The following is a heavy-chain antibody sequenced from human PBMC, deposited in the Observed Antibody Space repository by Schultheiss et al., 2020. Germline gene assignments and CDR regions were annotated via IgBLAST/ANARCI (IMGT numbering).Heavy chain of an antibody. J-gene: IGHJ4*02. CDR2: IIPIFGTA. CDR3: ARGARDGGSYLLFDY. D-gene: IGHD1-26*01. Sequence: SVKVSCKASGGTFSSYAISWVRQAPGQGLEWMGGIIPIFGTANYAQKFQGRVTITADESTSTAYMELSSLRSEDTAVYYCARGARDGGSYLLFDYWGQGTLVTVSS. V-gene: IGHV1-69*13. CDR1: GGTFSSYA.